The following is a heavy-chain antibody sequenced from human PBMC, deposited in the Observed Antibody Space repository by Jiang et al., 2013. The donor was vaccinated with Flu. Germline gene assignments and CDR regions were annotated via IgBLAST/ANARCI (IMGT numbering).Heavy chain of an antibody. CDR2: IGPAGDT. CDR3: ARFRRFLEDDYGYGLDL. J-gene: IGHJ6*02. D-gene: IGHD4/OR15-4a*01. Sequence: VQLVESGGGLVQPGGSLRLSCAASGFSFSRYEVYWVRQGRGKGLEWVSAIGPAGDTYYADSVKGRFTISTENGRNSVYLQMNSLRVGDTAMYYCARFRRFLEDDYGYGLDLWGQGTTVIVAS. V-gene: IGHV3-13*01. CDR1: GFSFSRYE.